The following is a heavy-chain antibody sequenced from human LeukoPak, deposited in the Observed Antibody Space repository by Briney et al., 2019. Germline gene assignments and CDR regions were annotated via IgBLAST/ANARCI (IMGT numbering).Heavy chain of an antibody. CDR3: ARRGIAAAVLDY. J-gene: IGHJ4*02. CDR1: GGSISSSSYY. D-gene: IGHD6-13*01. Sequence: SETLSLTCTVSGGSISSSSYYWGWIRQPPGKGLEGIGSIYYSGSTYYNPSLKSRVTISVDTSKNQFSLKLSSVTAADTAVYYCARRGIAAAVLDYWGEGALVTVSS. V-gene: IGHV4-39*01. CDR2: IYYSGST.